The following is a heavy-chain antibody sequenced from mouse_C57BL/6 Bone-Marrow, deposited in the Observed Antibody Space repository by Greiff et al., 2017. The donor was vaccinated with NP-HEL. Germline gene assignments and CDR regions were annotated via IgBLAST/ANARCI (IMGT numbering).Heavy chain of an antibody. D-gene: IGHD4-1*01. V-gene: IGHV1-78*01. J-gene: IGHJ2*01. CDR2: IYPRDGST. CDR3: ARRWDRYYFDY. Sequence: QVQLQPSDAELVKPGASVKISCKVSGYTFTDHTIPWMKQRPEQGLEWIGYIYPRDGSTKYNEKFKGKATLTADKSSSTDYMQLNSLTSEDSAVYCCARRWDRYYFDYWGQGTTLTVSS. CDR1: GYTFTDHT.